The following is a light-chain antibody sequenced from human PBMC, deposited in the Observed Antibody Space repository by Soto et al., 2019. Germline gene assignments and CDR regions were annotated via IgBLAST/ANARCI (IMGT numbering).Light chain of an antibody. CDR3: SSYTASSTLV. CDR1: SSDVGGYNY. V-gene: IGLV2-14*03. CDR2: EVS. J-gene: IGLJ1*01. Sequence: QSALTQPPSASGSPGQSVTISCTGTSSDVGGYNYVSWSQQHPGKAPKLLISEVSNRPSGVSNRFSGSKSGNTASLTISGLQADDEADYYCSSYTASSTLVFGTGTKLTVL.